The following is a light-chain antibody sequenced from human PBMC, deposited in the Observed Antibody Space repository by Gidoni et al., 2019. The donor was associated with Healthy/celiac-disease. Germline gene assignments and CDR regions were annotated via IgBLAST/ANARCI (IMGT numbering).Light chain of an antibody. CDR1: QSVSSSY. J-gene: IGKJ2*01. CDR3: QQYGSSPPKYT. V-gene: IGKV3-20*01. Sequence: GTLSCRASQSVSSSYLAWYQQTPGQAPRLLIYGASSRATGIPDRFSGSGAGTDFTLTISRLEPEDFAVYYCQQYGSSPPKYTFGQGTKLEIK. CDR2: GAS.